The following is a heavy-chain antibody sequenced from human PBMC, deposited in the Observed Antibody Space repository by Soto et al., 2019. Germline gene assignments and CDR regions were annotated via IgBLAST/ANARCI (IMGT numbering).Heavy chain of an antibody. CDR3: ARGLVVVSATYWYFDL. J-gene: IGHJ2*01. V-gene: IGHV1-8*01. CDR1: GYTFTSYD. D-gene: IGHD2-15*01. CDR2: MNPNSGKA. Sequence: QVQLVQSGAEVKKPGASVKVSCKASGYTFTSYDINWVRQAAGQGLEWIGWMNPNSGKAVYAQKFQGRGTMAGNTSISTAYMELSSLRSDDTAVYFCARGLVVVSATYWYFDLWGRGTLVTVSS.